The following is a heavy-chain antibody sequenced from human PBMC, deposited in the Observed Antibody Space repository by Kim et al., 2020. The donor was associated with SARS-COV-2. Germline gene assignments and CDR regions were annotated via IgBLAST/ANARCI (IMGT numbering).Heavy chain of an antibody. J-gene: IGHJ5*02. D-gene: IGHD3-10*01. Sequence: AQKCQGRVTITADKSTSTAYMELSNLRSEDTAVYYCARESSGSYLGWFDPWGQGTLVTVSS. CDR3: ARESSGSYLGWFDP. V-gene: IGHV1-69*04.